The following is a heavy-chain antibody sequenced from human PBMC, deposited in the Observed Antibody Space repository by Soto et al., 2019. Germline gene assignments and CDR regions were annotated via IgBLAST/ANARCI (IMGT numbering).Heavy chain of an antibody. Sequence: GGSLRLSCAASGFTLSSYAMSWVRQAPGKGLEWVSALSGGGGGGTTYYAGSVKGRFAISRDTSNNTLYLQMNSLRAEDTAVEDGAKFFTATTSAYWGQGTLVTVAS. CDR2: LSGGGGGGTT. CDR3: AKFFTATTSAY. J-gene: IGHJ4*02. CDR1: GFTLSSYA. D-gene: IGHD4-17*01. V-gene: IGHV3-23*01.